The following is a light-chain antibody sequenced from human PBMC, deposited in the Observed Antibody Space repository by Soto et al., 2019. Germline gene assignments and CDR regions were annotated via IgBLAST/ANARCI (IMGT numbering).Light chain of an antibody. Sequence: EIVLTQSPGTLSLSPGERATLSCRASQSVSSSYLAWYQQKPGQAPRLLIYGASSRATGIPDRFSGSGSGTRFTLTISRLEPEDFAVYYWRQSGSAPGTFGQGTKVEIK. J-gene: IGKJ1*01. V-gene: IGKV3-20*01. CDR1: QSVSSSY. CDR3: RQSGSAPGT. CDR2: GAS.